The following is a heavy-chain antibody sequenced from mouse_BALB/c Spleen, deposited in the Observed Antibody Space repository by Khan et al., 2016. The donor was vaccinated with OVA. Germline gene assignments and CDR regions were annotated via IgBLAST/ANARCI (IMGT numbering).Heavy chain of an antibody. CDR3: GRGASYWYFDV. CDR2: INTYTGEP. CDR1: GYTFTNYG. J-gene: IGHJ1*01. V-gene: IGHV9-1*02. Sequence: QIQLVQSGPELKKPGETVKISCKAAGYTFTNYGMNWVKQAPGKGLKWMGWINTYTGEPTYTDDFKGRFAFSLETSASTAYLQINNLKNEDMATYFCGRGASYWYFDVWGAGTTVTVSS.